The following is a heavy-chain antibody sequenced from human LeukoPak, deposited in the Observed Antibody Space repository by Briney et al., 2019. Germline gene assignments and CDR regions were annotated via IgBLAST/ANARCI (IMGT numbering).Heavy chain of an antibody. CDR3: ALYSSGLFDP. CDR1: GYTFTGYY. Sequence: ASVKVSCKASGYTFTGYYMHWVRQAPGQGLEYMGWINPNSGGTNYVQKFQGRVTMTRDTSISTAYMELSGLRSDDTAVYYCALYSSGLFDPWGQGTLVTVSS. D-gene: IGHD6-19*01. CDR2: INPNSGGT. V-gene: IGHV1-2*02. J-gene: IGHJ5*02.